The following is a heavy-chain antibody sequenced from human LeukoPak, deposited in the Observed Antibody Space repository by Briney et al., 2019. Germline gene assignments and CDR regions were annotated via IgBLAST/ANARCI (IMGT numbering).Heavy chain of an antibody. J-gene: IGHJ4*02. V-gene: IGHV4-4*02. D-gene: IGHD6-13*01. CDR1: GGSISNDKW. Sequence: PSGTLSLTCAVSGGSISNDKWWRWVRQSPVKGLEWIGEMYHSGSTNYNPSLKSRVTISVDKSNNQFSLKLISVTAADTAMYYCATGTSWYYYYWGQGTLVTVSS. CDR3: ATGTSWYYYY. CDR2: MYHSGST.